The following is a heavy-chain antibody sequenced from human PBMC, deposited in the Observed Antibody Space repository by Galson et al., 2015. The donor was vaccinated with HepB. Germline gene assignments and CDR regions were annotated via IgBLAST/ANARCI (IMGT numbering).Heavy chain of an antibody. CDR1: GYTFSDYY. V-gene: IGHV1-2*06. J-gene: IGHJ5*02. CDR2: INPNSGGT. CDR3: ARQGLGSSWRYNWFDP. Sequence: SVKVSCKATGYTFSDYYLHWVRQAPGQGLEWMGRINPNSGGTNYAQRFQGRVTMTRDTFITTAYLQLSSLSSDDTAVYYCARQGLGSSWRYNWFDPWGQGTLVTVSS. D-gene: IGHD6-13*01.